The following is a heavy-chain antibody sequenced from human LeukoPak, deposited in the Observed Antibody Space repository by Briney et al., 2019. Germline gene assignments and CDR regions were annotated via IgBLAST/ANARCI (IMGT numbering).Heavy chain of an antibody. Sequence: PSETLSLTCTVSGGSISSSSYYWGWIRQPPGKGLEWIGNIYYSGSTYYNPSLKSRVTISVDTSKNQFSLKLSSVTAADTVVYYCARIYYYYYMDIWGKGTTVTVSS. D-gene: IGHD5-12*01. V-gene: IGHV4-39*07. CDR3: ARIYYYYYMDI. CDR1: GGSISSSSYY. CDR2: IYYSGST. J-gene: IGHJ6*03.